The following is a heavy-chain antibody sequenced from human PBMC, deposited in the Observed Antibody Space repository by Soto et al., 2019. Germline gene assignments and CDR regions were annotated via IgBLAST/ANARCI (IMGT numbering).Heavy chain of an antibody. CDR2: ISGRGGIT. CDR1: GFTFSSYA. D-gene: IGHD3-10*01. CDR3: AKGPHYYGSGSQYGMDV. Sequence: EVQLLESGGGLVQPGGSLRLSCAASGFTFSSYAMSWVRQAPGKGLEWVSAISGRGGITYYADSGKGRFTISRDNSKNTLYLQMNSLRAEDTAVYYCAKGPHYYGSGSQYGMDVWGQGTTVTVSS. J-gene: IGHJ6*02. V-gene: IGHV3-23*01.